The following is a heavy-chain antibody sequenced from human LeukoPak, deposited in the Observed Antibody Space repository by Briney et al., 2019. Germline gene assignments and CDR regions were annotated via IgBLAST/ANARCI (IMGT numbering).Heavy chain of an antibody. CDR2: ISGSGGST. D-gene: IGHD3-16*01. CDR3: AKIYRYDYVWGSLDY. V-gene: IGHV3-23*01. J-gene: IGHJ4*02. Sequence: GGSLRLSCAASGFTISSYAMSWVRQAPGQGLELVSAISGSGGSTYYADSVKGQFPISRDNSKNTLYLQMNRLRAEDTAVYYCAKIYRYDYVWGSLDYWGQGTLVTVSS. CDR1: GFTISSYA.